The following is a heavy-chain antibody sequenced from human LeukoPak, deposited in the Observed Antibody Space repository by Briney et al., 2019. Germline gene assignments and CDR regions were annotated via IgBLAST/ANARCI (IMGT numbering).Heavy chain of an antibody. D-gene: IGHD4-17*01. CDR1: GFTFSSYA. CDR3: AKKGAYDYGDYGGGLNFDY. J-gene: IGHJ4*02. V-gene: IGHV3-23*01. CDR2: ISGSGGST. Sequence: AGSLSLSCAASGFTFSSYAMSWVRQAPGKELEWVSAISGSGGSTYYADSVKDRITISRDNSKNTLYLQMNSMRAEDTAVYYCAKKGAYDYGDYGGGLNFDYWGQGTLVTVSS.